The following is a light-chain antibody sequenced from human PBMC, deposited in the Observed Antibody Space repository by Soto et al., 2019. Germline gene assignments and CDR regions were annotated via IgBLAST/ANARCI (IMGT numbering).Light chain of an antibody. CDR3: QQSYSTPLCT. CDR2: AAS. J-gene: IGKJ3*01. CDR1: QSISSY. V-gene: IGKV1-39*01. Sequence: DIQMTQSPSSLSASVGDRVTITCRASQSISSYLNWYQQKPGKAPKLLIYAASSLQSGVPSRFSGSGSGTDFTLSISSLQPEDSSTYYCQQSYSTPLCTFGPGTKVGIK.